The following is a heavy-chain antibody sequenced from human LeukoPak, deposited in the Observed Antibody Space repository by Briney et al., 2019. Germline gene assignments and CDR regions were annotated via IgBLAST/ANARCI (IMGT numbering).Heavy chain of an antibody. Sequence: ASVKVSCKASGYTFTGYYMHWVRQAPGQGLEWMGWINPNSGGTNYAQKFQGRVTMTRDTPISTAYMELSRLRSDDTAVYYCARSDYCSSTSCYKHWGQGTLVTVSS. D-gene: IGHD2-2*02. CDR2: INPNSGGT. V-gene: IGHV1-2*02. CDR1: GYTFTGYY. CDR3: ARSDYCSSTSCYKH. J-gene: IGHJ1*01.